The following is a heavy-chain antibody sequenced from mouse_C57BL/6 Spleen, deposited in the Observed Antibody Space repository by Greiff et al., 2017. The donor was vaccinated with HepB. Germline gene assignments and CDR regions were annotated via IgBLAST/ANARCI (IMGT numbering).Heavy chain of an antibody. V-gene: IGHV1-26*01. CDR3: ARWPYDYDVFAY. Sequence: VQLQQSGPELVKPGASVKISCKASGYTFTDYYMNWVKQSHGKSLEWIGDINPNNGGTSYNQKFKGKATLTVDKSSSTAYMELRSLTSEDSAVYYCARWPYDYDVFAYWGQGTLVTVSA. CDR2: INPNNGGT. J-gene: IGHJ3*01. D-gene: IGHD2-4*01. CDR1: GYTFTDYY.